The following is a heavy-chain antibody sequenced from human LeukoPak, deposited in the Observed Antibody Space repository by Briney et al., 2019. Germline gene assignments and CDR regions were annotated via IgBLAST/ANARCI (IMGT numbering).Heavy chain of an antibody. CDR1: GGSISSDY. D-gene: IGHD7-27*01. Sequence: SETLSLTCTVSGGSISSDYWSWIRQSPGKGLEWIGYIYYSGTTSYNPSLKSRVTISLDTPKNQFSLKLSSVTAADTAVYYCARGANWGSPDYWGQGTLVTVSS. CDR2: IYYSGTT. CDR3: ARGANWGSPDY. V-gene: IGHV4-59*01. J-gene: IGHJ4*02.